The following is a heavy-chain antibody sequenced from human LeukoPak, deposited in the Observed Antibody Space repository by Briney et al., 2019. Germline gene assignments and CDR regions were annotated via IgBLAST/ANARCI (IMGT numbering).Heavy chain of an antibody. CDR2: IHSSGTVK. V-gene: IGHV3-48*03. Sequence: GGSLRLSCVVSRFPFSIYEMNWLRQAPGKGLEWVSNIHSSGTVKYYSDSVKGRFSISRDNAKSSLYLQMNSLSVEDTAVYYCALLTVASDFDYWGQGALVTVSS. D-gene: IGHD5-12*01. CDR1: RFPFSIYE. J-gene: IGHJ4*02. CDR3: ALLTVASDFDY.